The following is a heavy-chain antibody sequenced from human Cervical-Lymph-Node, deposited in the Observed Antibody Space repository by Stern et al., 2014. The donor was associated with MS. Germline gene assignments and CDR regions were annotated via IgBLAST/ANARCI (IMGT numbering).Heavy chain of an antibody. V-gene: IGHV2-5*02. Sequence: QVTLKESGPTLVKPTQTLTLTCTFSGFSLSTSGVGVGWIRQPPGKALEWLALIYWDDDKRYSTSLKSRLTITKDTSKNQVVLTMTNMDPVDTATYYCARAIAVAGTTLFDYWGQGTLVTVSS. J-gene: IGHJ4*02. CDR2: IYWDDDK. CDR1: GFSLSTSGVG. CDR3: ARAIAVAGTTLFDY. D-gene: IGHD6-19*01.